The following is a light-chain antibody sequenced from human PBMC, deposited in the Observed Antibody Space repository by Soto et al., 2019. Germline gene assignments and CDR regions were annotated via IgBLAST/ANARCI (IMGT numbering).Light chain of an antibody. Sequence: DIQMTQSPSSLSASVGDRVTITCRASQSISSYLNWYQQKPGKAPKLLIYAASNLQSGVPSRFSGSGSGTDFTLTISSLQPEDFATYYCQQSYSTPPFGQGTKVDI. CDR3: QQSYSTPP. CDR1: QSISSY. V-gene: IGKV1-39*01. CDR2: AAS. J-gene: IGKJ1*01.